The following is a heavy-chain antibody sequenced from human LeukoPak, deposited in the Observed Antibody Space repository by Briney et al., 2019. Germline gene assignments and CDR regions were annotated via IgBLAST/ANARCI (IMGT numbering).Heavy chain of an antibody. D-gene: IGHD1/OR15-1a*01. CDR3: AGMSPTTTRQHAFDI. V-gene: IGHV3-23*01. Sequence: GASLRLSCVASGFTFNIYPMSWVRQAPGKGLGWVSAISGGGETTLYADSVEGRFTISRDNSRNTLFLQMSSLRAEDTAVYFCAGMSPTTTRQHAFDIWGRGTMVTVSS. CDR1: GFTFNIYP. J-gene: IGHJ3*02. CDR2: ISGGGETT.